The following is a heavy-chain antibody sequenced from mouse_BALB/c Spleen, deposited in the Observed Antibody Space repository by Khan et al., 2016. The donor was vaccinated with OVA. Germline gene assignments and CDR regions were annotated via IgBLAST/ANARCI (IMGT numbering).Heavy chain of an antibody. D-gene: IGHD1-1*01. J-gene: IGHJ2*01. CDR2: ISYRGRT. V-gene: IGHV3-2*02. CDR1: GYSITSDYA. Sequence: EVQLQESGPGLVKPSQSLSLTCTVTGYSITSDYAWNWIRQFPGNKLEWMGYISYRGRTSYNPSLKSRISITRDPSKNKFFLQLNSVTTEDTATYYCARSVTITTVVATDFDYWGQGTTLTVSS. CDR3: ARSVTITTVVATDFDY.